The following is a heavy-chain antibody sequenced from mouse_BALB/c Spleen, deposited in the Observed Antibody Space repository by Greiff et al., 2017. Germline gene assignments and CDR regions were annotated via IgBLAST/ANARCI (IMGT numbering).Heavy chain of an antibody. CDR3: ARWTTATSYFDY. CDR2: INPGSGGT. V-gene: IGHV1-54*01. Sequence: VQLVESGAELVRPGTSVKVSCKASGYAFTNYLIEWVKQRPGQGLEWIGVINPGSGGTNYNEKFKGKATLTADKSSSTAYMQLSSLTSDDSAVYFCARWTTATSYFDYWGQGTTLTVS. J-gene: IGHJ2*01. CDR1: GYAFTNYL. D-gene: IGHD1-2*01.